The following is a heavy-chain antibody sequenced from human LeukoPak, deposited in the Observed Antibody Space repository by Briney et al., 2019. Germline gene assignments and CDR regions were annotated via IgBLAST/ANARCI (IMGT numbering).Heavy chain of an antibody. Sequence: SETLSLTCTVSGGFISSYYWSWIRQPPGKGLEWIGYIYYSGSTNYNPSLKSRVTISADTSKKQFSLKLSSVTAADTAVYYCARVDPGVGTSMIYDYWGQGALVTVSS. CDR1: GGFISSYY. J-gene: IGHJ4*02. V-gene: IGHV4-59*01. CDR2: IYYSGST. D-gene: IGHD5-18*01. CDR3: ARVDPGVGTSMIYDY.